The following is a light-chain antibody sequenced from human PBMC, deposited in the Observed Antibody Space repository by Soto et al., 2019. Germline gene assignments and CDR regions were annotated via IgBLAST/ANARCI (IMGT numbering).Light chain of an antibody. CDR1: NNDIGGYNY. V-gene: IGLV2-8*01. J-gene: IGLJ1*01. CDR3: SSYAGSNSPYV. CDR2: EVN. Sequence: QSVLTQPPSASGSPGQPVTISCTGTNNDIGGYNYVSWYQQHPGKAPKLMIHEVNKRPSGVPDRFSGSKSGNTASLTVSGLQAEDEADYYCSSYAGSNSPYVFGTGTKVTVL.